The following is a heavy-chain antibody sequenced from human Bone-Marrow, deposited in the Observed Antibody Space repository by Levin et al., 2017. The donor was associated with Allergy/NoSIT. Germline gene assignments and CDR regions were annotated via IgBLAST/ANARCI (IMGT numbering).Heavy chain of an antibody. Sequence: ASVKVSCNASGYIFTDYPLHWVRQAPGQGLEWMGRINAHSGATNYARNLQGRVTMTRDTSIRTAYMELSRLRSDDTAVYYCARDVGRDLKGFYGLDVWSQGTTVTVSS. CDR1: GYIFTDYP. V-gene: IGHV1-2*02. CDR2: INAHSGAT. J-gene: IGHJ6*02. CDR3: ARDVGRDLKGFYGLDV.